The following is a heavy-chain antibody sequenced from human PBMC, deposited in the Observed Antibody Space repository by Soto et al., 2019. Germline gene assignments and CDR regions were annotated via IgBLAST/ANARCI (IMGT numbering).Heavy chain of an antibody. V-gene: IGHV1-69*06. CDR3: ARDGVGYCSSTSCYIELAHNWFDP. CDR1: GGTFSSYA. CDR2: IIPIFGTA. D-gene: IGHD2-2*02. J-gene: IGHJ5*02. Sequence: ASVKVSCKASGGTFSSYAISWVRQAPGQGLEWMGGIIPIFGTANYAQKFQGRVTITADKSTSTAYMELSSLRSEDTAVYYCARDGVGYCSSTSCYIELAHNWFDPWGQGTLVTVSS.